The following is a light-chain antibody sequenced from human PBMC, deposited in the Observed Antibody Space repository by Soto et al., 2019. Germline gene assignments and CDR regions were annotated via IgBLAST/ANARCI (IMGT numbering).Light chain of an antibody. CDR3: NSYTTSNTFV. J-gene: IGLJ1*01. V-gene: IGLV1-44*01. CDR1: TSNIGSKT. Sequence: QSVLTQPPSASGTPGQSVTISCSGSTSNIGSKTVSWYQQVPGAAPKLLIYSTNQWPSGVPDRFSGSKSGTSASLTISGLQSEDEADYYCNSYTTSNTFVFGSGTKSPS. CDR2: STN.